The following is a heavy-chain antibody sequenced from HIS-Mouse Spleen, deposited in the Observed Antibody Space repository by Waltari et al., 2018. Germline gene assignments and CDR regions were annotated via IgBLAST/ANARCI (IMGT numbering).Heavy chain of an antibody. CDR2: INHSGST. CDR1: GGSFSGYY. V-gene: IGHV4-34*01. CDR3: ARGGAQGVRGAFDI. J-gene: IGHJ3*02. Sequence: QVQLQQWGAGLLKPSETLSLTCAVYGGSFSGYYWSWIRQPPGKGLEGIGEINHSGSTSDNPTLKSRVTISVDTSKNQLSLKLSSGTAADTAGYYCARGGAQGVRGAFDIWGQGTMVTVSS. D-gene: IGHD3-10*01.